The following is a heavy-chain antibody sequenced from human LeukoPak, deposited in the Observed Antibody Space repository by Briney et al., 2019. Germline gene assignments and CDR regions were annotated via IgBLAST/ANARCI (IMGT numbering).Heavy chain of an antibody. CDR2: MIPIFGTG. J-gene: IGHJ4*02. Sequence: SVTLSCTASVGTFTSYAISWVRQAPGPGLEWMGGMIPIFGTGNNAQKFQGRVTITADKSTSTAYMELSSLRSEDTAVYYCARGISSSWTVGRFDYWGQGALVTVSS. CDR3: ARGISSSWTVGRFDY. CDR1: VGTFTSYA. V-gene: IGHV1-69*06. D-gene: IGHD6-13*01.